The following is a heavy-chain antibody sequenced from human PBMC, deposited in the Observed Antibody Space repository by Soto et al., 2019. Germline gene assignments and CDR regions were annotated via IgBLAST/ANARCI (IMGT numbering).Heavy chain of an antibody. CDR1: GGSISSYY. CDR2: IYYSGST. Sequence: SETLSLTCTVSGGSISSYYWSWIRQPPGKGLEWIGYIYYSGSTNYNPSLKSRVTISVDTSKNQFSLKLSSVTAADTAVYYCAKRSGEGSGSYFDYWGQGTLVTVSS. J-gene: IGHJ4*02. CDR3: AKRSGEGSGSYFDY. D-gene: IGHD3-10*01. V-gene: IGHV4-59*01.